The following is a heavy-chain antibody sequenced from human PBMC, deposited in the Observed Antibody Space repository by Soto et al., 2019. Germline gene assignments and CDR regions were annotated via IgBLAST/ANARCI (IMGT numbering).Heavy chain of an antibody. J-gene: IGHJ4*02. V-gene: IGHV3-74*01. CDR1: GFTFSSFW. CDR2: INPDGGTT. CDR3: ARNRDGVDY. Sequence: EVQLVESGGGLVQPGGSLRLSCTASGFTFSSFWMHWIRQVPGRGLMWVSRINPDGGTTHYADSVKGRFTASRDNAKNTLYWQLNSLRAEDTAVYYCARNRDGVDYWGQGTLVTVSS.